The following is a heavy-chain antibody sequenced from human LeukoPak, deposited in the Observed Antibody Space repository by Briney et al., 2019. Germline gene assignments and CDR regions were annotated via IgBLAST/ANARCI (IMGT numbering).Heavy chain of an antibody. CDR1: GGSISSGGYS. CDR2: IYHSGST. Sequence: SETLSLTCAVSGGSISSGGYSWSWIRQPPGKGLEWIGYIYHSGSTYYNPSLKSRVTISVDRSKNQFSLKLSSVTAADTAVYYCGRASGWYLAHFDYWGQGTLVTVSS. J-gene: IGHJ4*02. V-gene: IGHV4-30-2*01. D-gene: IGHD6-19*01. CDR3: GRASGWYLAHFDY.